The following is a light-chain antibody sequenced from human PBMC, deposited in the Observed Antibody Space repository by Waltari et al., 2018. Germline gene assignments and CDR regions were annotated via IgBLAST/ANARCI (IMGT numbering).Light chain of an antibody. CDR1: QRVGDF. V-gene: IGKV3-11*01. CDR2: DAS. J-gene: IGKJ4*01. Sequence: EIDFTQLPATLSLSPGEIADLSCRARQRVGDFLAWYQQKPGQAPRLIIYDASKRVTGIPARFSGSGSGTDFTLTISSLEPEDFALYYCQQRGSWPLTFGGGTTVEIK. CDR3: QQRGSWPLT.